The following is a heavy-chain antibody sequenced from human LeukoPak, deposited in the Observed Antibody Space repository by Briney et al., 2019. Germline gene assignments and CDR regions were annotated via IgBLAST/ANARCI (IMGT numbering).Heavy chain of an antibody. V-gene: IGHV1-24*01. CDR1: GYTLTELS. Sequence: ASVKVSCKVSGYTLTELSMHWVRQAPGKGLEWMGGFDPEDGGTIYAQKFQGRVTMTEDTSTDTAYMELSSLRSEDTAVYYCATDATVTTYGYYYYGMDVWGQGTTVTVSS. D-gene: IGHD4-17*01. CDR3: ATDATVTTYGYYYYGMDV. J-gene: IGHJ6*02. CDR2: FDPEDGGT.